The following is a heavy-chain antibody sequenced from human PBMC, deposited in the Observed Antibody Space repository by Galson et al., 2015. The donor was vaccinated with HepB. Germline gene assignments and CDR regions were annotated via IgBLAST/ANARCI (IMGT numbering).Heavy chain of an antibody. CDR3: ARDPYCGSDCHGPTFYSSYGMDV. CDR1: GFKFNNYW. J-gene: IGHJ6*02. Sequence: SLRLSCAASGFKFNNYWLNWVRQAPGTGLEWVANIKRDGSEIFYVDSVKGRFTISRDKANNSLYLLMHSVKAEDTAVYYCARDPYCGSDCHGPTFYSSYGMDVWGQGTTVTVSS. D-gene: IGHD2-21*02. V-gene: IGHV3-7*01. CDR2: IKRDGSEI.